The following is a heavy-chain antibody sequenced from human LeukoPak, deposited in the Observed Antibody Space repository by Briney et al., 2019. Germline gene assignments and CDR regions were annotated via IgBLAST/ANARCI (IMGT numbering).Heavy chain of an antibody. CDR3: TRRAGNSWFFDY. CDR1: GGSINSYY. J-gene: IGHJ4*02. CDR2: IYSSGST. Sequence: PSETLSPTCSVSGGSINSYYWSWIRQPAGKGLEWIGRIYSSGSTNYNPSLKSRVTMSVDTSKNQFSLRLTSVTAADTAVYYCTRRAGNSWFFDYWGQGILVTVSS. D-gene: IGHD6-13*01. V-gene: IGHV4-4*07.